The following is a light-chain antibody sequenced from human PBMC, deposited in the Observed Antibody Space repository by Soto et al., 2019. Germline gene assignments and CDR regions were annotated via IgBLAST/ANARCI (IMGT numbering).Light chain of an antibody. J-gene: IGKJ2*01. CDR3: QQYGSTPPT. V-gene: IGKV3-20*01. CDR2: AAS. CDR1: QSVTSSY. Sequence: EIVLTQSPGTLSLSPGERATLSCRASQSVTSSYLAWYQRKPGQAPRLLIFAASTRATGIPDRFSGRGSGTDFTLTISRLEPEDFALYYCQQYGSTPPTFGQGTKVEIK.